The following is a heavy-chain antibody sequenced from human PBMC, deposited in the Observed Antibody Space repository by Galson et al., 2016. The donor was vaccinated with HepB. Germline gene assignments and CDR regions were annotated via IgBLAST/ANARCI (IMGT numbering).Heavy chain of an antibody. CDR2: ISSSGYSTI. J-gene: IGHJ4*02. CDR1: GFTVSDYY. V-gene: IGHV3-11*01. Sequence: SLRLSCAASGFTVSDYYLSWIRQAPGKGLEWVSYISSSGYSTIYYADSVKGRFTISRDNANNSLYLQMNNLRAEDTAVYYCARIQAAVGVAGPLAYWGQGTLVTVSS. D-gene: IGHD6-19*01. CDR3: ARIQAAVGVAGPLAY.